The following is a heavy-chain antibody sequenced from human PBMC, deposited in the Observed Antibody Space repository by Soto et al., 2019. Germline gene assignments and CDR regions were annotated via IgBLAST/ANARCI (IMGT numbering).Heavy chain of an antibody. D-gene: IGHD2-15*01. Sequence: VQLLESGGGLIQPGGSLRLSCAASGFTFSYGIHWLRQAPGKRLVWVAYISYDSSNKFYGDSVKGRFTISRDNSKNTQFLQMNSLRAEDTAVYYCAKLVIGYCSGNTCDDYWGQGTLVAVPS. CDR3: AKLVIGYCSGNTCDDY. V-gene: IGHV3-30*18. CDR1: GFTFSYG. J-gene: IGHJ4*02. CDR2: ISYDSSNK.